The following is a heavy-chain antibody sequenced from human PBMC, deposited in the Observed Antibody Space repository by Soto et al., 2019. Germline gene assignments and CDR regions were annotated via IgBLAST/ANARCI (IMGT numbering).Heavy chain of an antibody. CDR3: AREQDSGYVITPLYFDNMDV. J-gene: IGHJ6*02. CDR1: GGTFSSYA. Sequence: QVQLVQSGAEVKKPGSSVKVSCKASGGTFSSYAISWVRQAPGQGLGWMGGIIPISGTANYAQKFQGRVTITADEPTSTAYMELSSLRSEDTAVYYCAREQDSGYVITPLYFDNMDVWGPGTTVTVSS. CDR2: IIPISGTA. D-gene: IGHD5-12*01. V-gene: IGHV1-69*12.